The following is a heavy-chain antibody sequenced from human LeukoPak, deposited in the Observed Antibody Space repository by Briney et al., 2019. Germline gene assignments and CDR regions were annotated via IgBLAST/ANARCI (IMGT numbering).Heavy chain of an antibody. CDR1: GFTFSSYG. D-gene: IGHD2-15*01. J-gene: IGHJ3*02. CDR2: IKEDGSET. V-gene: IGHV3-7*01. Sequence: PGGSLRLSCAASGFTFSSYGMHWVRQAPGKGLEWVAGIKEDGSETYYVDSVKGRFTISRDNAKNSLFLQMSSLRAEDTAVYYCARERYCSGGGCYRGYAFHIWGQGTMVTVSS. CDR3: ARERYCSGGGCYRGYAFHI.